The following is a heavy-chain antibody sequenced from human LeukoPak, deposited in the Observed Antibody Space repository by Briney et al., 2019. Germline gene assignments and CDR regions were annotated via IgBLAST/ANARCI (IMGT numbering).Heavy chain of an antibody. Sequence: ASEKVSCKASGYIFTEYDINWVRQAAGQGPELMGWINPNSYNKAYTGKFQGRLTMTTNTSTTTVYMELSSLRSEDTAIYYCARGATFQRQALAYWGQGTLVIVSS. CDR3: ARGATFQRQALAY. CDR2: INPNSYNK. V-gene: IGHV1-8*01. D-gene: IGHD3-16*01. CDR1: GYIFTEYD. J-gene: IGHJ4*02.